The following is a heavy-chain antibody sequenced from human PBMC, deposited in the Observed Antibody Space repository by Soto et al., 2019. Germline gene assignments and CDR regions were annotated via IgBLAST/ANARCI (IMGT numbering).Heavy chain of an antibody. CDR1: GGSISSSNW. V-gene: IGHV4-4*02. D-gene: IGHD6-13*01. CDR3: ARAISDSSSWYGYGMDV. J-gene: IGHJ6*02. CDR2: IYHSVST. Sequence: VQLQASGPGLVKPSGTLSLTCAVSGGSISSSNWWSWVRQPPGKALEWIGEIYHSVSTNYNPSLKSRVTISVDKSQNQFSLKLSSVTAADTAVYYCARAISDSSSWYGYGMDVCGQGTTVTVSS.